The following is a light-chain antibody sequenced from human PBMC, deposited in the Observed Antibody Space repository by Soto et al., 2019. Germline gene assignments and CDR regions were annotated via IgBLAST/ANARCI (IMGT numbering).Light chain of an antibody. V-gene: IGLV1-47*01. Sequence: QSVLTQPPSPSGTPGQRVTISCSGSSSNIGSNYVYWYQQLPGTAPKLLIYKNDQRPAGVPDRFSGSKSGTSASLAIGGLRSEDEADYYCAAWDNSLRGVVFGGGTRLTVL. CDR1: SSNIGSNY. CDR3: AAWDNSLRGVV. CDR2: KND. J-gene: IGLJ2*01.